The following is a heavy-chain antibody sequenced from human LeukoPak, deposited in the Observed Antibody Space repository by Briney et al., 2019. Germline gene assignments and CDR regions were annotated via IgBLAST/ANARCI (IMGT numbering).Heavy chain of an antibody. CDR3: ARDSAGAFDY. V-gene: IGHV4-30-2*05. Sequence: SETLSLTCAVSGGSISSGGYSWSWIRQPPGKGLEWIGYIYHSGSTYYNPSLKSRVTISVDTSKNQFSLKLSSVTAADTAVYYCARDSAGAFDYWGQGTLVTVSS. D-gene: IGHD3-10*01. CDR1: GGSISSGGYS. CDR2: IYHSGST. J-gene: IGHJ4*02.